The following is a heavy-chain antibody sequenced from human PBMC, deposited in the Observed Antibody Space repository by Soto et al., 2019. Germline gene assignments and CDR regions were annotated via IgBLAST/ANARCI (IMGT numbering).Heavy chain of an antibody. J-gene: IGHJ4*02. D-gene: IGHD5-18*01. CDR1: ADSVTGSY. Sequence: PSETLSLTCTVSADSVTGSYWSWIRQPPGKTLEWIGYIYYSGSTYYNPSLKRRVTISVDTSKNQFSLKLSSVTAADTAVYYCARSGVDPAMVFDYWGQGTLVTVSS. CDR2: IYYSGST. V-gene: IGHV4-59*02. CDR3: ARSGVDPAMVFDY.